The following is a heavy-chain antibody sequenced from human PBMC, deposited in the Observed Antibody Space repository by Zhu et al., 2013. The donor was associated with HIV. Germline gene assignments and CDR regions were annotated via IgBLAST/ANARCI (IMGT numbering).Heavy chain of an antibody. CDR1: GYTFTNYY. V-gene: IGHV1-46*01. Sequence: PGASVKVSCKASGYTFTNYYMHWVRQAPGQGLEWMGIINPSGGRTSYAQKFQGRVTMTRDTSTSTVYMELSSLRSEDTAVYYCARYRSTVTTGTAFDIWGQGDNGHRLF. CDR3: ARYRSTVTTGTAFDI. J-gene: IGHJ3*02. D-gene: IGHD4-17*01. CDR2: INPSGGRT.